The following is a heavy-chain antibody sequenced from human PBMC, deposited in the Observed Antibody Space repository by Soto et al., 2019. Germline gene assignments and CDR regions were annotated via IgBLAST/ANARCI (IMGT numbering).Heavy chain of an antibody. J-gene: IGHJ6*02. CDR1: GGSFSGYY. D-gene: IGHD5-18*01. CDR2: INHSGST. Sequence: SETLSLTCAVYGGSFSGYYWSWIRQPPGKGLEWIGEINHSGSTNYNPSLKSRVTISVDTSKNQFYLKLSSVTAADTAVYYCARGRGIGSWIPRNNYGMDVWGQGTTVTVSS. CDR3: ARGRGIGSWIPRNNYGMDV. V-gene: IGHV4-34*01.